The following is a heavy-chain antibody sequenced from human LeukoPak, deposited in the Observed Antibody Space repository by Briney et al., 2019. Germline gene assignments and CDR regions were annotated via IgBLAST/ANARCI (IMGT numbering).Heavy chain of an antibody. Sequence: SVKVSCKASGGTFSSYAISWVRQAPGQGLEWMGRIIPIFGTANYAQKFQGRVTITTDESTSTAYMELSSLRSEDTAVYYCARGRPRGRYCSSTSCPADFDYWGQGTLVTVSS. CDR3: ARGRPRGRYCSSTSCPADFDY. V-gene: IGHV1-69*05. D-gene: IGHD2-2*01. J-gene: IGHJ4*02. CDR2: IIPIFGTA. CDR1: GGTFSSYA.